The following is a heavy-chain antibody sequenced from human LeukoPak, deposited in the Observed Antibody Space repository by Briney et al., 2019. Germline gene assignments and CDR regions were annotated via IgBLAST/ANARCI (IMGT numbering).Heavy chain of an antibody. CDR1: GYTFTAYY. D-gene: IGHD3-22*01. Sequence: ASVKVSCKASGYTFTAYYIHWVRQAPGQGLEWMGWINPNSGGTDYAQKFQGRVTMTRDTSISTAYMELSRLRSDDTAVYFCARRCDTSSYYTYYFDYWGQGTLVTVSS. CDR2: INPNSGGT. CDR3: ARRCDTSSYYTYYFDY. J-gene: IGHJ4*02. V-gene: IGHV1-2*02.